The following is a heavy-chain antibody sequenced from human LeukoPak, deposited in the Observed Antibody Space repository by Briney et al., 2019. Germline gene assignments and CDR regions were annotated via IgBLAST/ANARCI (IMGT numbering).Heavy chain of an antibody. CDR1: GFTFSSYA. J-gene: IGHJ4*02. V-gene: IGHV3-30-3*01. CDR2: ISYDGSNK. CDR3: ARDQDYGSGSYFFDY. Sequence: GGSLRLSCAASGFTFSSYAMHWVRQAPGKGLEWVAVISYDGSNKYYADSVKGRFTISRDNSKNTLYLQMNSLRAEDTAVYYCARDQDYGSGSYFFDYWGQGSLVTVSS. D-gene: IGHD3-10*01.